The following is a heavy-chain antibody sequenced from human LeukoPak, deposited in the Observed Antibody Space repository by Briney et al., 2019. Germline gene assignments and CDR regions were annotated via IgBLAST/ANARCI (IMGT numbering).Heavy chain of an antibody. D-gene: IGHD3-22*01. Sequence: GRSLRLSCAASGFTFSSYSMNWVRQAPGKGLEWVSYISSSSNTIYYADSVKGRFTISRDSAKNSLYLQMNSLRAEDTAVYYCARGYYDSSGYYYGAYWGQGTLVTVSS. CDR3: ARGYYDSSGYYYGAY. V-gene: IGHV3-48*04. CDR2: ISSSSNTI. J-gene: IGHJ4*02. CDR1: GFTFSSYS.